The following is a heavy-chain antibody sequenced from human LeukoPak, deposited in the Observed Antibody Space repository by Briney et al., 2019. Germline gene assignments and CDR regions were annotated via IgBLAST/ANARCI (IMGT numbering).Heavy chain of an antibody. CDR2: INPSGGTT. Sequence: ASVKVSCKASGYTFTSYHMHWVRQAPGQGLEWMGIINPSGGTTNYAQKFQGRVTMTRNTSISTAYMELSSLRSEDAAVYYCARGLGRTAMVTRGEVRFDYWGQGTLVTVSS. D-gene: IGHD5-18*01. V-gene: IGHV1-46*01. CDR3: ARGLGRTAMVTRGEVRFDY. CDR1: GYTFTSYH. J-gene: IGHJ4*02.